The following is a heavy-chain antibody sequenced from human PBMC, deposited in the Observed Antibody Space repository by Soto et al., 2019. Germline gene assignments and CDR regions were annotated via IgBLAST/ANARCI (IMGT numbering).Heavy chain of an antibody. J-gene: IGHJ5*02. CDR3: ARAAHAYYDFWSGYYNWFDP. Sequence: PSETLSLTCAVYGGSFSGYYWSWIRQPPGKGLEWIGEINHSGSTNYNPSLKSRVTISVDTSKNQFSLKLSSVTAADTAVYYCARAAHAYYDFWSGYYNWFDPWGQGPLVTVSS. CDR1: GGSFSGYY. CDR2: INHSGST. V-gene: IGHV4-34*01. D-gene: IGHD3-3*01.